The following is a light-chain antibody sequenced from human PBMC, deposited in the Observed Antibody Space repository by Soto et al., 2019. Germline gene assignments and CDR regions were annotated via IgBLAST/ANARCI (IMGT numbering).Light chain of an antibody. Sequence: DIQMTQSPSSLSAFVGERVTINFRASQSISIYLNWYQQKPGKAPMLLIYTASTLQSGVPSRFGGSGSGTDFTLTITSLQPEDFATYYCQQSYNTPTCGGGTKVDI. CDR2: TAS. V-gene: IGKV1-39*01. CDR1: QSISIY. J-gene: IGKJ4*01. CDR3: QQSYNTPT.